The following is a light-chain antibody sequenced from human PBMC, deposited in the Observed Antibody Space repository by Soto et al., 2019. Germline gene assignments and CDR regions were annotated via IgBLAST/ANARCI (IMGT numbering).Light chain of an antibody. CDR1: QTSSSW. Sequence: DIQMTQSPSTLSASVGDRVTITCRASQTSSSWLAWYRRIPGKAPKLLIYKASTLKSGVPSRFSGSGSGTEFTLTITSLQPYDFATYYCQHYNSYSEAFGQGTKV. CDR2: KAS. V-gene: IGKV1-5*03. J-gene: IGKJ1*01. CDR3: QHYNSYSEA.